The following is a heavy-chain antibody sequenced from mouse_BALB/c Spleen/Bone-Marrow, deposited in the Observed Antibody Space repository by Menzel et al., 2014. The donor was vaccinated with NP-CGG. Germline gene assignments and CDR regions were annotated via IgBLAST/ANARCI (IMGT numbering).Heavy chain of an antibody. CDR1: GYSFXSYW. J-gene: IGHJ3*01. V-gene: IGHV1-5*01. CDR3: TFLVKEDFAY. D-gene: IGHD2-10*02. CDR2: FYPGNSDT. Sequence: VQLKQSGTVLARPGASVKMSCKASGYSFXSYWMHWVKQRPGQGLEWIGAFYPGNSDTTYNQKFKGKAKLTAVTSASTAYMELSSLTNEDSAVYYCTFLVKEDFAYWGQGTLVTVSA.